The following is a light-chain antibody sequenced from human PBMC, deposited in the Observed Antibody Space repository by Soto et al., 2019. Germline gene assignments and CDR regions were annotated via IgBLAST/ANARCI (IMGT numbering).Light chain of an antibody. CDR1: QSLLPSAGKTY. CDR3: IQSIYLPYT. CDR2: EVS. V-gene: IGKV2D-29*01. J-gene: IGKJ2*01. Sequence: DIVMTQTPLSLSVTPGQPASISCKSSQSLLPSAGKTYLYWYLQKPGQPPQLLIYEVSNRFSGVPARFSGSGSGTAFTLKISWVEADEVGVYYCIQSIYLPYTFGQGTNLEIK.